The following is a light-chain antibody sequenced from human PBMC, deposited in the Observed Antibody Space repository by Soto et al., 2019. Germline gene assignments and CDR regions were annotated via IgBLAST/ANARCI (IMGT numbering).Light chain of an antibody. J-gene: IGKJ3*01. V-gene: IGKV1-39*01. CDR1: QSISSY. Sequence: DIQMTQSPSSLSASVGDRVTITCRASQSISSYLNWYQQKPGKAPNLLIYAASSLQSGVPSKFSGSGSGTDFTLTISSLQPEDFATYYCQPSYRSPFTFGPGTKVDIK. CDR3: QPSYRSPFT. CDR2: AAS.